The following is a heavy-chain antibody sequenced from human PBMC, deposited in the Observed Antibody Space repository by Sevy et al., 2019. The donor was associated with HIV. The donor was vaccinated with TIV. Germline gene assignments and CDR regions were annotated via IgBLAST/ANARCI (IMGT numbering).Heavy chain of an antibody. D-gene: IGHD3-10*01. CDR3: AKVGRGGMVRGYYYGMDV. V-gene: IGHV3-30*18. Sequence: GGSLRLSCAASGFTFSSYGMHWVRQAPGKGLEWVAVISYDGSNKYYAHSVKGRFTISRDNSKNTLYLQMNSLRAEDTAVYYCAKVGRGGMVRGYYYGMDVWGQGTTVTVSS. CDR1: GFTFSSYG. J-gene: IGHJ6*02. CDR2: ISYDGSNK.